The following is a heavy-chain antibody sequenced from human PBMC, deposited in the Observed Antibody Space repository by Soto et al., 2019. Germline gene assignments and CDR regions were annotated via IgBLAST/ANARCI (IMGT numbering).Heavy chain of an antibody. CDR2: AYYRGNT. CDR3: AAGGFLHWFGP. J-gene: IGHJ5*02. D-gene: IGHD3-16*01. Sequence: SETLSLTCTVSGGSISSYYWTWIRQPPGKGLEWIGNAYYRGNTNYNPSLRSRVTISMDTSNNEFSLSLISMTAADTAVYYCAAGGFLHWFGPWGQGTLVTVS. V-gene: IGHV4-59*01. CDR1: GGSISSYY.